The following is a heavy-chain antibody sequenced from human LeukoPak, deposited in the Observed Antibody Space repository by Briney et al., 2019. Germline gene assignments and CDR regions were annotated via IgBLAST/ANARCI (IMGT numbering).Heavy chain of an antibody. Sequence: GASVKVSCKASGYTLTDYYIHWVRQAPGQGLEWMGWINPSSGGTIYAQKFQGRVTMTRDMSTNTAYMELSRLRSDDTAEYYCAKVASTTRRHDAFDIWGQGTLVTVSS. CDR1: GYTLTDYY. CDR2: INPSSGGT. V-gene: IGHV1-2*02. D-gene: IGHD1-1*01. J-gene: IGHJ3*02. CDR3: AKVASTTRRHDAFDI.